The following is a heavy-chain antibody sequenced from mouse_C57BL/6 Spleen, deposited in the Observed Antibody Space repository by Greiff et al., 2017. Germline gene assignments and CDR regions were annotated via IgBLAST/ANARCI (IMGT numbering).Heavy chain of an antibody. CDR1: GYSITSGYY. CDR2: ISYDGSN. V-gene: IGHV3-6*01. Sequence: VQLKESGPGLVKPSQSLSLTCSVTGYSITSGYYWNWIRQFPGNKLEWMGYISYDGSNNYNPSLKNRISITRDTSKNQFFLKLNSVTTEDTATYYCARWDYYGSSLDYWGQGTTLTVSS. CDR3: ARWDYYGSSLDY. J-gene: IGHJ2*01. D-gene: IGHD1-1*01.